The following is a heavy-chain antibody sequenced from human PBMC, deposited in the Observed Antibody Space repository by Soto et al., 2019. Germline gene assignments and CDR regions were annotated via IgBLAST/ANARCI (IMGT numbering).Heavy chain of an antibody. CDR3: AKTIGSGSYMPF. J-gene: IGHJ4*02. D-gene: IGHD3-10*01. Sequence: QVQLQESGPGLVKPSGTLSLTCTVSGDSISDSNWWTWVRQPPGKGLEWIGEVYHSGRANYNPSLRSRVTMSADILKNHFNLRLSSVTAADTAVYYCAKTIGSGSYMPFWGQGTLVAVSP. CDR1: GDSISDSNW. CDR2: VYHSGRA. V-gene: IGHV4-4*02.